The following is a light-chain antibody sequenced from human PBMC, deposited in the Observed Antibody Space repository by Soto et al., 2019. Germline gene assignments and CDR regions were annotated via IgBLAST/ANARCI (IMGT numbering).Light chain of an antibody. Sequence: IGLKMSPVAVSLSQGERATLSCRASQSVNSNYLAWYQQKRGQAPRLLIYGASSRATGIPDRFSGSGSGTDFTLTISRLEPEDFAVYYCQQYGTSSTFGQGTKVDIK. J-gene: IGKJ1*01. CDR1: QSVNSNY. V-gene: IGKV3-20*01. CDR3: QQYGTSST. CDR2: GAS.